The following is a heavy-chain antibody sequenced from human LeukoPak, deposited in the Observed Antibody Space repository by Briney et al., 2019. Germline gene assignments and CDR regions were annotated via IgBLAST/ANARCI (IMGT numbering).Heavy chain of an antibody. CDR1: GFTFDAST. CDR3: AKDKYRGVAGPFHS. Sequence: GGSLRLSCAASGFTFDASTMRWVRQAPGKGLQWVSLITWDGITKYYADSVKGRFTISRDNNKNSLHLQMNSLRTDDTALYYCAKDKYRGVAGPFHSWGQGTQVTVSS. D-gene: IGHD6-19*01. J-gene: IGHJ4*02. CDR2: ITWDGITK. V-gene: IGHV3-43*01.